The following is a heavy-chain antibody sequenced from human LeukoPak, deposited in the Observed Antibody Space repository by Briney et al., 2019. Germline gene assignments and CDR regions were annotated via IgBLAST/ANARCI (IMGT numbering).Heavy chain of an antibody. D-gene: IGHD3-3*01. CDR3: AKESLEWLLSYYYYMDV. CDR2: ISGSGGST. Sequence: PGGSLRLSXAASGFTFSSYAMSWVRQAPGKGLEWVSAISGSGGSTYYADSVKGRFTISRDNSKNTLYLQMNSLRAEDTAVYYCAKESLEWLLSYYYYMDVWGKGTTVTVSS. CDR1: GFTFSSYA. V-gene: IGHV3-23*01. J-gene: IGHJ6*03.